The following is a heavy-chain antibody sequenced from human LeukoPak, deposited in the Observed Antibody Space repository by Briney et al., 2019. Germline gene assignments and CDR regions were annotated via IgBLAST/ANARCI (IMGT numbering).Heavy chain of an antibody. V-gene: IGHV4-38-2*01. CDR2: IYHSGST. CDR1: GYSISSGYY. D-gene: IGHD3-10*01. J-gene: IGHJ4*02. Sequence: SETLSLTCAVSGYSISSGYYWGWIRQPPGKGLEWIGSIYHSGSTYYNPSLKSRVTISVDTSKNQFSLKLSSATAADTAVHYCARGVTMVRGAAYFDYWGQGTLVTVSS. CDR3: ARGVTMVRGAAYFDY.